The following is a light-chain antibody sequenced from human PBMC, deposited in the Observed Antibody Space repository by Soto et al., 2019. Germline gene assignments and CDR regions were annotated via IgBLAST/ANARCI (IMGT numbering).Light chain of an antibody. CDR3: PQYNDWPLT. Sequence: EIVLTQSPGTLSLSPGERATLSCRASQSVRSNLAWYQQKPGQAPSLLIYGAFTRATGIPTRFSGTGSGTEFTLTISSLQSEDFALYYCPQYNDWPLTFGQGTKVDIK. J-gene: IGKJ1*01. CDR2: GAF. V-gene: IGKV3-15*01. CDR1: QSVRSN.